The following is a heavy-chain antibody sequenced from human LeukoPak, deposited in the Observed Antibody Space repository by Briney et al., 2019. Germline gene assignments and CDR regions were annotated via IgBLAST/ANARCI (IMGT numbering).Heavy chain of an antibody. D-gene: IGHD2-15*01. J-gene: IGHJ4*02. CDR3: AREMVVAANFDY. Sequence: ASVKVSCKASGYTFTSYDINWVRPATGQGLEWMGWMNPNSGNTGYAQKFQGRVTMTRNTSISTAYMELSSLRSEDTAVYYCAREMVVAANFDYWGQGTLVTVSS. V-gene: IGHV1-8*01. CDR2: MNPNSGNT. CDR1: GYTFTSYD.